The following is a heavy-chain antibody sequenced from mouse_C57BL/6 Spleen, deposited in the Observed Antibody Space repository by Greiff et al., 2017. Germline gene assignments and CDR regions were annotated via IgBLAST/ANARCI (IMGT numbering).Heavy chain of an antibody. CDR1: GYTFTSYW. D-gene: IGHD1-1*01. J-gene: IGHJ4*01. CDR3: ARDYYYGSSQYYYAMDY. V-gene: IGHV1-64*01. CDR2: IHPNSGST. Sequence: QVQLKQPGAELVKPGASVKLSCKASGYTFTSYWMHWVKQRPGQGLEWIGMIHPNSGSTNYNEKFKSKATLTVDKSSSTAYMQLSRLTSEDSAVYYCARDYYYGSSQYYYAMDYWGQGTSVTVAS.